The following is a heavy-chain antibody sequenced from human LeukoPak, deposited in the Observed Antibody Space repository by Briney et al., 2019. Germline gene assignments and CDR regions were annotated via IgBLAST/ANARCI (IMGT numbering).Heavy chain of an antibody. Sequence: GGSLRLSCAASGFTFSSYAMSWVRQAPGKGLEWVSAISGSGGSTYYADSVKGRFTISRDNSKNTLYLQMNSLRAEDTAVYYCASTTPKYYYGSGSPPYYSDYWGQGTLVTVSS. D-gene: IGHD3-10*01. J-gene: IGHJ4*02. V-gene: IGHV3-23*01. CDR1: GFTFSSYA. CDR3: ASTTPKYYYGSGSPPYYSDY. CDR2: ISGSGGST.